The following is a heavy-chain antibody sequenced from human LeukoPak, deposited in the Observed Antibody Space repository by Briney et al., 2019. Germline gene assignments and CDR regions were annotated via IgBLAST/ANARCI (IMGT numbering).Heavy chain of an antibody. CDR3: ARRNLIHYYGSGSYYNVPNWFDP. V-gene: IGHV4-34*01. D-gene: IGHD3-10*01. CDR1: GGSISSYY. CDR2: INHSGST. Sequence: SETLSLTCTVSGGSISSYYWSWIRQPPGKGLEWIGEINHSGSTNYNPSLKSRVTISVDTSKNQFSLKLSSVTAADTAVYYCARRNLIHYYGSGSYYNVPNWFDPWGQGTLVTVSS. J-gene: IGHJ5*02.